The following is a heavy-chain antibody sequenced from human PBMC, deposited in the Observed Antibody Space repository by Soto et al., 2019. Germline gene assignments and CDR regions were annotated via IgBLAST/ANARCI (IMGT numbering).Heavy chain of an antibody. V-gene: IGHV3-30-3*01. CDR1: GFTFSSYA. Sequence: QVQLVESGRGVVQPGRSLRLSCAASGFTFSSYAMHWFHQAPGKGLEWVAVISYDGSNKYYAHSVNCQFTISRDNSKNTLYLQMNSLRAEATAVYYCAREVIVVVPAAILLNWFDPWGQGTLVTVSS. CDR2: ISYDGSNK. D-gene: IGHD2-2*02. CDR3: AREVIVVVPAAILLNWFDP. J-gene: IGHJ5*02.